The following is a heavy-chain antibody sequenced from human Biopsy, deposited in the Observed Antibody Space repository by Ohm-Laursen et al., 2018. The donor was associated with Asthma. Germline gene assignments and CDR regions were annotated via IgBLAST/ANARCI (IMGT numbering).Heavy chain of an antibody. CDR1: GGTFSNFA. D-gene: IGHD6-19*01. V-gene: IGHV1-69*13. CDR3: ARCQVGYSSGWSLLLKKIYYSGMDV. CDR2: IMPVFGTT. J-gene: IGHJ6*02. Sequence: SVKVSCKAPGGTFSNFAISWVRQAPGQGLEWLGGIMPVFGTTNYAQKFQGRVTITADESTSTAYMEVTSLRSEDTAIYYCARCQVGYSSGWSLLLKKIYYSGMDVWGQGTVVTVSS.